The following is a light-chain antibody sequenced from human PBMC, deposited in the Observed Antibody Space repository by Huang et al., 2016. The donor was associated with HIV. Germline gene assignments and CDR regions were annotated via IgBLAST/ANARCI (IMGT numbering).Light chain of an antibody. V-gene: IGKV2-24*01. J-gene: IGKJ2*01. CDR3: TQATHFPYT. CDR2: KSS. CDR1: QSLLHSDGNTY. Sequence: EIVMTQTPLSLPVALGQPASITCRSSQSLLHSDGNTYLNWLQQRPGQSPRLLIYKSSNRFSGVPDRFSGSGAVTVFTLKISRVEPEDVGIYYCTQATHFPYTFGQGTKLEIK.